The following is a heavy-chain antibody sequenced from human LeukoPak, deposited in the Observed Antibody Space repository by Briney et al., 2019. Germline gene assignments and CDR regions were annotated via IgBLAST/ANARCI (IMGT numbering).Heavy chain of an antibody. CDR3: ARDLAGHNP. D-gene: IGHD2-21*01. CDR1: GGSISRGGYY. J-gene: IGHJ5*02. CDR2: IDNSGSA. V-gene: IGHV4-31*03. Sequence: PSETLSLTCTVSGGSISRGGYYWSWIRQHPGKGLEWIGYIDNSGSAYYNPSLKSRVTISVDTSQNQFSLKLSSVTAADTAVYYCARDLAGHNPWGQGTLVIVYS.